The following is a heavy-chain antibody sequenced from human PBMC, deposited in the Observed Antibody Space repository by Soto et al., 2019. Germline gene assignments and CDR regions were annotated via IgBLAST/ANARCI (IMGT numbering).Heavy chain of an antibody. V-gene: IGHV4-61*01. CDR3: ASYSSGWYDVSY. D-gene: IGHD6-19*01. CDR1: GGSVSSGSYY. CDR2: IYYSGST. Sequence: QVQLQESGPGLVKPSDTLSLTCTVSGGSVSSGSYYWSWIRQPPGKGLEWIGYIYYSGSTNYNPSLKSRVTISVDTSKNQFSLKLNSVTAADTAVYYCASYSSGWYDVSYWGQGTLVTVSS. J-gene: IGHJ4*02.